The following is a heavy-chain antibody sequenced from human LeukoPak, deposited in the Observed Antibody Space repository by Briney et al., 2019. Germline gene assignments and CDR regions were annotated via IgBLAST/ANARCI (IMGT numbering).Heavy chain of an antibody. CDR2: ISSVGNTI. V-gene: IGHV3-48*04. CDR1: GFTFSRRG. CDR3: VRESYVTMIIGDY. Sequence: GGSLRLSCAASGFTFSRRGMNWVRQAPGKGLEWVSFISSVGNTIYYADSVKGRFTISRDNAKNSLYLQMNSLRVEDTAVYYCVRESYVTMIIGDYWGQGTLVTVSS. D-gene: IGHD3-22*01. J-gene: IGHJ4*02.